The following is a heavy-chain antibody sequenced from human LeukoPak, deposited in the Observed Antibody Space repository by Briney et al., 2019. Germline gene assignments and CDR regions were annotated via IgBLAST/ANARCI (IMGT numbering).Heavy chain of an antibody. V-gene: IGHV4-39*07. CDR1: GGSISSSSYY. Sequence: PSETLSLTCTVSGGSISSSSYYWGWIRQPPGKGLEWIGSIYYSGSTYYNPSLKSRVTISVDTSKNQFSLKLSSVTAADTAVYYCAREFRSSSSDYYYYYMDVWGKGTTVTVSS. J-gene: IGHJ6*03. CDR3: AREFRSSSSDYYYYYMDV. CDR2: IYYSGST. D-gene: IGHD6-6*01.